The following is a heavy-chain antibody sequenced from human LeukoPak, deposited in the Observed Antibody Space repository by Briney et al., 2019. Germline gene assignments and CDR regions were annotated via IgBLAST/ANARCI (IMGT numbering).Heavy chain of an antibody. J-gene: IGHJ6*02. CDR1: GFIFSSYA. Sequence: PGGSLRLSCAASGFIFSSYAMSWVRQAPGKGLEWVSSISGSGGSTYYADSVKGRFTISGDNSKSTLYLQMNSLRAEDTAVYYCAKGLTPMDVWGQGTTVTVSS. CDR2: ISGSGGST. CDR3: AKGLTPMDV. V-gene: IGHV3-23*01. D-gene: IGHD1-14*01.